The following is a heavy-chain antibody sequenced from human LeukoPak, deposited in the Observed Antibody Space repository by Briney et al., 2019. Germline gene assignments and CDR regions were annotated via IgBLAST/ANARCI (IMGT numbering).Heavy chain of an antibody. D-gene: IGHD6-6*01. CDR1: AFTFSNYA. Sequence: SLRLSCSASAFTFSNYAMIWVRHAPGKELEWMADIWYDGSNKYYADSVRGRFTISRDNSKNTLYLQMNSLRAEDTAVYYCAREGGSSSSLGYWGQGTLVTVSS. CDR3: AREGGSSSSLGY. J-gene: IGHJ4*02. CDR2: IWYDGSNK. V-gene: IGHV3-33*08.